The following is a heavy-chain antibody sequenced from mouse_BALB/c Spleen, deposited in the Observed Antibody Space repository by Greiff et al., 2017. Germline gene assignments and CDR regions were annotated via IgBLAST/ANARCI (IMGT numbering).Heavy chain of an antibody. D-gene: IGHD1-1*01. CDR2: ISNLAYSI. CDR1: GFTFSDYG. V-gene: IGHV5-15*02. Sequence: EVQLVESGGGLVQPGGSRKLSCAASGFTFSDYGMAWVRQAPGKGPEWVAFISNLAYSIYYADTVTGRFTISRENAKNTLYLEMSSLRSEDTAMYYCARGYYGYAMDYWGQGTSVTVSS. J-gene: IGHJ4*01. CDR3: ARGYYGYAMDY.